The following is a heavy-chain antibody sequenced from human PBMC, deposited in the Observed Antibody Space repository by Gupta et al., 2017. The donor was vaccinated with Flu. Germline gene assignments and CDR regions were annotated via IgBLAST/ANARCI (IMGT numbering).Heavy chain of an antibody. CDR3: AKAKETDFWSGYYYFDY. CDR1: GFPFTSYA. V-gene: IGHV3-23*01. D-gene: IGHD3-3*01. J-gene: IGHJ4*02. Sequence: EVQMLESGGGLVQPGGSLRLSCAASGFPFTSYAMRWVRQAPGKGLEWVSAISGSGGSTYYADSVKGRFTISRDNSRNTLYLQMNSLRAEDTAVYYCAKAKETDFWSGYYYFDYWGQGTLVTVSS. CDR2: ISGSGGST.